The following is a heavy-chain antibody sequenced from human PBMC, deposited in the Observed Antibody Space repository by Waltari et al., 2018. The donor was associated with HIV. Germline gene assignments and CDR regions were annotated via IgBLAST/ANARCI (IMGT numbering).Heavy chain of an antibody. V-gene: IGHV3-33*01. Sequence: QVQLVESGGGVVQPGRSLRLSCAAAGFTFSRYGMHWVRQAPGKGQEWVAVRWYDGSSKYYADSVKGRFTVARDNSKNTVYLQMNSLRAEDTAVYYCAREDLLYCGGDCYPGDYWGQGTLVSFSS. CDR1: GFTFSRYG. J-gene: IGHJ4*02. CDR2: RWYDGSSK. CDR3: AREDLLYCGGDCYPGDY. D-gene: IGHD2-21*02.